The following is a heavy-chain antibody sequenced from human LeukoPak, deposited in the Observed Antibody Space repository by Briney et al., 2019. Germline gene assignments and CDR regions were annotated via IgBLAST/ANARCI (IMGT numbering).Heavy chain of an antibody. V-gene: IGHV4-4*07. J-gene: IGHJ6*03. CDR1: GGSISSYY. Sequence: SETLSLTCTVSGGSISSYYWSWIRQPAGKGLEWIGRIYTSGSTNYNPSLKSRVTISVDKSKSQFSLKLSSVTAADTAVYYCARGYCSSTSCYRYYYYYMDVWGKGTTVTVSS. CDR2: IYTSGST. D-gene: IGHD2-2*01. CDR3: ARGYCSSTSCYRYYYYYMDV.